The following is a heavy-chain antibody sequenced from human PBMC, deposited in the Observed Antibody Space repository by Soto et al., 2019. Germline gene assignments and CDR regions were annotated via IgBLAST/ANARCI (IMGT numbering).Heavy chain of an antibody. D-gene: IGHD2-2*01. CDR2: ISGSGGST. CDR1: GFTFSSYA. CDR3: AKDKGVIVVVPAAMYCFDY. V-gene: IGHV3-23*01. J-gene: IGHJ4*02. Sequence: GGSLRLSCAASGFTFSSYAMSWVRQAPGKGLEWVSAISGSGGSTYYADSVKGRFTISRDNSKNTLYLQMNSLRAEDTAVYYCAKDKGVIVVVPAAMYCFDYWGQGTLVTVSS.